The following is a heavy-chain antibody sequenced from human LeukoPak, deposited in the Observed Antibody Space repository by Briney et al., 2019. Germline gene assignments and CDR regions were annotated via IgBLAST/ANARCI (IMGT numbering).Heavy chain of an antibody. Sequence: GGSLRLSCAASGLTVRDNYMSWVRQAPGKGLEWVSVFYTGGNTDYADSVKGRFTISRVDPKNTVCLQMNSLRAEDTAVYYCARGLWYFDLWGRGTLVSVSS. CDR3: ARGLWYFDL. J-gene: IGHJ2*01. V-gene: IGHV3-66*01. CDR2: FYTGGNT. D-gene: IGHD3/OR15-3a*01. CDR1: GLTVRDNY.